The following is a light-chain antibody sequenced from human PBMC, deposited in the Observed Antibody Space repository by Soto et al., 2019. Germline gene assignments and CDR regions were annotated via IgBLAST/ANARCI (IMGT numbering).Light chain of an antibody. J-gene: IGKJ2*01. CDR3: QQYNSYPST. Sequence: DIPMTQSPSTLSASVGDRVTITCRASQSISSWLAWYQQKPGKAPKLLIYDASSLESGVPSRLNGSGSGTEFTLTISSLQPDDFATYYCQQYNSYPSTFGQGTKLEIK. V-gene: IGKV1-5*01. CDR1: QSISSW. CDR2: DAS.